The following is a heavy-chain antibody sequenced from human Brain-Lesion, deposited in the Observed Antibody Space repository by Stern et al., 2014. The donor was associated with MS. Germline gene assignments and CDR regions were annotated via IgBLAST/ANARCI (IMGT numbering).Heavy chain of an antibody. Sequence: MQLVASGPGLVKPSETLSLTCTVSGGSISRSTYYWGWLRLSPGKGLEGIGGVYYSGSSFYTPPLKSRVPISVHMPTTHFSLQLASVTAADTGLYYCARASGLFEYWGQGVLVTVSS. V-gene: IGHV4-39*01. CDR3: ARASGLFEY. D-gene: IGHD3-16*01. CDR1: GGSISRSTYY. CDR2: VYYSGSS. J-gene: IGHJ4*02.